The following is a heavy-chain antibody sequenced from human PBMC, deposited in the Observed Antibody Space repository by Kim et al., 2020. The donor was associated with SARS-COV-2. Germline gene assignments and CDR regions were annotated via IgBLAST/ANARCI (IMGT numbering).Heavy chain of an antibody. J-gene: IGHJ6*02. CDR2: IDPSDSYT. Sequence: GESLKISCKGSGYSFTSYWISWVRQMPGKGLEWMGSIDPSDSYTNYSPSFQGHVTISADKSISTAYLQWSSLKASDPAMYYCAGTTYYDFWVPEVWGQGTTVTVSS. CDR1: GYSFTSYW. CDR3: AGTTYYDFWVPEV. V-gene: IGHV5-10-1*01. D-gene: IGHD3-3*01.